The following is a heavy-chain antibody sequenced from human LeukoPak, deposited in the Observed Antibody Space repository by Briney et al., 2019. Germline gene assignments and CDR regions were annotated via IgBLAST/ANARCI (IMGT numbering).Heavy chain of an antibody. V-gene: IGHV3-9*01. J-gene: IGHJ4*02. D-gene: IGHD6-19*01. Sequence: GGSLRLSWAASGFTFDDYAMHWVRQAPGKGLEWVSGISWNSGSIGYADSVKGRFTISRDNAKNSLYLQMNSLRAEDTALYYCAKDRWSSGGPYYFDYWGQGTLVTVSS. CDR1: GFTFDDYA. CDR2: ISWNSGSI. CDR3: AKDRWSSGGPYYFDY.